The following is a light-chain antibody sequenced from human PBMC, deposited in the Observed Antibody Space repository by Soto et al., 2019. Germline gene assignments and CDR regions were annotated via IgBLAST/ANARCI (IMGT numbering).Light chain of an antibody. CDR2: DVT. V-gene: IGLV2-14*03. CDR1: SSDVGGYNY. Sequence: QSVLTQPASVSGSPGQSITISCTGTSSDVGGYNYVSWYQQHPGKAPKLMIYDVTTRPSGVSDRFSGSKSGNTASLTISGLHAEDEADYYCSSYTSSNTEVFGTGTKVTVL. CDR3: SSYTSSNTEV. J-gene: IGLJ1*01.